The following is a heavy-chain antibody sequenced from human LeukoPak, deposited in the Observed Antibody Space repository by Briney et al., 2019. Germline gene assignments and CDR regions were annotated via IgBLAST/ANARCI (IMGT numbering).Heavy chain of an antibody. V-gene: IGHV3-20*01. D-gene: IGHD2-15*01. CDR3: ARDPQRALVYCSPPPHYYYYYGMDV. J-gene: IGHJ6*02. CDR1: GFTFDDYG. Sequence: GGSLRLSCAASGFTFDDYGMSWVRQAPGKGLEWVSGINWNGGSTGYADSVKGRFTISRDNAKNSLYLQMNSLRAEDTALYHCARDPQRALVYCSPPPHYYYYYGMDVWGQGTTVTVSS. CDR2: INWNGGST.